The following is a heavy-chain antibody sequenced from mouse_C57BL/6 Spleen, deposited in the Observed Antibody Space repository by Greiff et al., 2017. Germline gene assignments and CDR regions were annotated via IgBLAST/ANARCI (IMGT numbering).Heavy chain of an antibody. Sequence: VQRVESGPELVKPGASVKISCKASGYAFSSSWMNWVKQRPGKGLEWIGRIYPGDGDTNYNGKFKGKATLTADKSSSTAYMQLSSLTSEDSAVYFCARDDGYYGYAMDYWGQGTSVTVSS. CDR1: GYAFSSSW. V-gene: IGHV1-82*01. CDR3: ARDDGYYGYAMDY. J-gene: IGHJ4*01. CDR2: IYPGDGDT. D-gene: IGHD2-3*01.